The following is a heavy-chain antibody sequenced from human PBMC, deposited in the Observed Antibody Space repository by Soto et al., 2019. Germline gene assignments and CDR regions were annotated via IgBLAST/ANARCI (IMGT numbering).Heavy chain of an antibody. CDR3: GRHSHMLNNWFDP. CDR1: GFSISSYY. J-gene: IGHJ5*02. CDR2: IYYSGST. Sequence: SETLSLTCTVSGFSISSYYWSWSRQPPGKGLEWIGYIYYSGSTNYNPSLKSRVTISVDTSKNQVSLRLSSVTAADTAVYYCGRHSHMLNNWFDPWGQGTLVTVSS. D-gene: IGHD3-10*02. V-gene: IGHV4-59*08.